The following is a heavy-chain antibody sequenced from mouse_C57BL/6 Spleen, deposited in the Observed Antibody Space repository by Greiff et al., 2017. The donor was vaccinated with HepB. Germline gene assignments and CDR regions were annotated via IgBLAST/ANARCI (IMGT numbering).Heavy chain of an antibody. CDR3: ARYRGGYYVWYFDV. CDR1: GFTFTDYY. CDR2: IRNKANGYTT. J-gene: IGHJ1*03. Sequence: EVQVVESGGGLVQPGGSLSLSCAASGFTFTDYYMSWVRQPPGKALEWLGFIRNKANGYTTEYSASVKGRFTISRDNSQSILYLQMNALRAEDSATYCCARYRGGYYVWYFDVWGTGTTVTVSS. D-gene: IGHD2-3*01. V-gene: IGHV7-3*01.